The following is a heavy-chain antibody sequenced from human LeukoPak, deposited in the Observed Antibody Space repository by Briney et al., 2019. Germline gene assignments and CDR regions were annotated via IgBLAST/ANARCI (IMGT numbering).Heavy chain of an antibody. CDR3: ARAYDSSGYYGYYFDY. J-gene: IGHJ4*02. D-gene: IGHD3-22*01. CDR2: IYGGGST. V-gene: IGHV3-53*01. CDR1: GFTVSSNY. Sequence: GGSLRLSCAASGFTVSSNYMNWVRQARGKGLEWVSVIYGGGSTYYADSVKGRFTISRDNSKNTLYLQMNGLRAEDTAVYYCARAYDSSGYYGYYFDYWGQGTPVTVSS.